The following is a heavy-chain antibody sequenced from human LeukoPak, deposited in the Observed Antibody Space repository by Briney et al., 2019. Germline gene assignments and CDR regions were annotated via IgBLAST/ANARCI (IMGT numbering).Heavy chain of an antibody. CDR1: GYTFTSYD. D-gene: IGHD1-26*01. J-gene: IGHJ4*02. CDR3: ARGPPTFRYSGSYYYDPLEYYFDY. V-gene: IGHV1-8*01. CDR2: MNPNSGNT. Sequence: ASVKVSCKASGYTFTSYDINWVRQATGQGLEWMGWMNPNSGNTGYAQKFQGRVTMTRNTSISTAYMELSSLRSEDTAVYYCARGPPTFRYSGSYYYDPLEYYFDYWGQGTLVTVSS.